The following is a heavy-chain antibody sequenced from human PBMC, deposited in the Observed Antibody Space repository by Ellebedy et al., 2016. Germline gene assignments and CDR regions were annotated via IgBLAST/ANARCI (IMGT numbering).Heavy chain of an antibody. CDR2: IFSNDEK. CDR1: GFSLSTTGVG. J-gene: IGHJ4*02. D-gene: IGHD3-9*01. CDR3: ARILTYDILIRTYYFDY. Sequence: SGPTLVKPTQTLTLTCTFSGFSLSTTGVGVGWIRQPPGKALEWLAHIFSNDEKSYSTSLKSRLTISKDTSKSQVVLTMTNMDPVDTATYYCARILTYDILIRTYYFDYWGQGTLVTVSS. V-gene: IGHV2-26*01.